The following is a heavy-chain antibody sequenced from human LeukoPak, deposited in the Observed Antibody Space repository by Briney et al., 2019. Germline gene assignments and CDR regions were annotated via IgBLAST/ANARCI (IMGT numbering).Heavy chain of an antibody. D-gene: IGHD2-15*01. CDR1: GYTFTSYY. CDR3: ARDGGYCSGGSCHSGFDY. Sequence: ASVKVSCKASGYTFTSYYMHWVRQAPGQGLEWMGIINPSGGSTNYAQKLQGRVTMTTDTSTSTAYMELRSLRSDDTAVYYCARDGGYCSGGSCHSGFDYWGQGTLVTVSS. V-gene: IGHV1-46*01. J-gene: IGHJ4*02. CDR2: INPSGGST.